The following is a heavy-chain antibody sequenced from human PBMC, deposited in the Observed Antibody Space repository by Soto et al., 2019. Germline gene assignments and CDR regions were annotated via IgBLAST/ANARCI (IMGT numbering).Heavy chain of an antibody. CDR2: IYYSGST. V-gene: IGHV4-39*01. J-gene: IGHJ5*02. CDR3: ARRVSDYWFDP. D-gene: IGHD3-3*01. Sequence: PSETLALTCTVSGGSMSSSSYYWGWIRQPPGKGLEWIGSIYYSGSTYYNPSLKSRATISEEKSNNQFSLKLSSVTAADTAVYYCARRVSDYWFDPWGQGTLVTVSS. CDR1: GGSMSSSSYY.